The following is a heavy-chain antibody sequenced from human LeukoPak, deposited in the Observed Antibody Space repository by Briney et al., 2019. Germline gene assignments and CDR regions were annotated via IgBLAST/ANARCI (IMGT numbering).Heavy chain of an antibody. CDR1: GFTFDDYA. D-gene: IGHD2-15*01. Sequence: GGSLRLSCAASGFTFDDYAMNWVRQAPGKGLEWVSGISWNSGSIDYAGSVKGRFTISRDNAKNSLYLQMNRLRAEDTALYYCAKAGSDQRYCSGGSCYLYYYYYYMDVWGKGTTVTVSS. V-gene: IGHV3-9*01. J-gene: IGHJ6*03. CDR3: AKAGSDQRYCSGGSCYLYYYYYYMDV. CDR2: ISWNSGSI.